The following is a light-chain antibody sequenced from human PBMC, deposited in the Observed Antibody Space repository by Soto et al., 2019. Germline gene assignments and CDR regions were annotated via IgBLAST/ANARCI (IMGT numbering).Light chain of an antibody. J-gene: IGKJ1*01. CDR3: QQYNSYPWT. V-gene: IGKV1-5*01. CDR1: QSISTW. Sequence: DIQMTQSPSTLSASVGDRVTIACRASQSISTWLAWYQQTPGKAPKVLIYDASSLGSGVPSRFSGGGSGTEFTLTISSLQPDDFATYYCQQYNSYPWTFGQGTKVEIK. CDR2: DAS.